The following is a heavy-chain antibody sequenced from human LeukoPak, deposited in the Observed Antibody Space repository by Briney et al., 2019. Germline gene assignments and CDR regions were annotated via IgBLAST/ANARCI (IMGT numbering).Heavy chain of an antibody. CDR2: IYYSGST. D-gene: IGHD4-17*01. CDR1: GGSVSSGSYH. V-gene: IGHV4-61*01. Sequence: PSETLSLTCTVSGGSVSSGSYHWSWIRQPPGKGLEYIGYIYYSGSTNYNPSLKSRVTISLDTSKNQFSLNLRSVTAADTAVYYCARRDYAPDYWGQGTLVTVSS. J-gene: IGHJ4*02. CDR3: ARRDYAPDY.